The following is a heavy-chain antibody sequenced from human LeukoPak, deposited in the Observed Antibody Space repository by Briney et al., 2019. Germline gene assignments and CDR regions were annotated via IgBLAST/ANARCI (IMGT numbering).Heavy chain of an antibody. CDR2: ISWNSGSI. CDR3: AKDIAVAGTWGDAFDI. J-gene: IGHJ3*02. V-gene: IGHV3-9*03. D-gene: IGHD6-19*01. CDR1: GFTFDDYA. Sequence: GGSLRLSCAASGFTFDDYAMHWARQAPGKGLEWVSGISWNSGSIGYADSVKGRFTISRDNAKNSLYLQMNSLRAEDMALYYCAKDIAVAGTWGDAFDIWGQGTMVTVSS.